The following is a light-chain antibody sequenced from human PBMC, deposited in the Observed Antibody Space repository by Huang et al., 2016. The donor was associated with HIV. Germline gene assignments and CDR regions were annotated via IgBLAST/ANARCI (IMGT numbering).Light chain of an antibody. V-gene: IGKV3-15*01. CDR1: HSVSSN. CDR3: QQYNDWPPLT. J-gene: IGKJ4*01. CDR2: GAS. Sequence: VVMTQSPATLSVSPGERATLSCRASHSVSSNLAWYQHRPAQAPRLLIYGASTRATSIPPRCSGSGSGTEFTLTISSLQSEDFAVYYCQQYNDWPPLTFGGGTKVEI.